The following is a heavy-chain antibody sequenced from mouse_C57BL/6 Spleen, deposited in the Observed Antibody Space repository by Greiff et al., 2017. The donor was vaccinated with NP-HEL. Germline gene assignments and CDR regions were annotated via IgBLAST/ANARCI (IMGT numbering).Heavy chain of an antibody. Sequence: QVQLKQPGAELVRPGSSVKLSCKASGYTFTSYWMDWVKQRPGQGLEWIGNIYPSDSETHYNQKFKDKATLTVDKSSSTSYMQISSLTSEDAAVYYCARSGSGHVWFAYWGQGTLVTVSA. J-gene: IGHJ3*01. CDR2: IYPSDSET. CDR3: ARSGSGHVWFAY. CDR1: GYTFTSYW. V-gene: IGHV1-61*01. D-gene: IGHD3-2*02.